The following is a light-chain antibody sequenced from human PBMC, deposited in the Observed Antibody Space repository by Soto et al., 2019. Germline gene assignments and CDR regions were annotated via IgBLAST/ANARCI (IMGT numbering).Light chain of an antibody. CDR3: QQSYSTPYT. J-gene: IGKJ2*01. CDR1: QSISNS. V-gene: IGKV1-39*01. Sequence: DIQMTQSPSSLSASVGDRVTITCRASQSISNSLNWYQQKPGKAPKLLICAASSLQSGVPSRFSGSGSGTDFTLTISSLQPEDFVTYYCQQSYSTPYTFGQGTKLEIK. CDR2: AAS.